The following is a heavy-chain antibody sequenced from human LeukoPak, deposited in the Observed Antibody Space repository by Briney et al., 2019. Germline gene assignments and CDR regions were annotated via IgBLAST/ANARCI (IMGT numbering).Heavy chain of an antibody. J-gene: IGHJ5*02. CDR3: ARDRGLRRSQNWFDP. Sequence: SETLSLTCAVSGGSISSSNWWSWVRQPPGKGLEWIGEIYHSGSTNYNPSLKSRVTISVDKSKNQFSLKLSSVTAADTAVYYCARDRGLRRSQNWFDPWGQGTLVTVSS. D-gene: IGHD4-17*01. CDR1: GGSISSSNW. V-gene: IGHV4-4*02. CDR2: IYHSGST.